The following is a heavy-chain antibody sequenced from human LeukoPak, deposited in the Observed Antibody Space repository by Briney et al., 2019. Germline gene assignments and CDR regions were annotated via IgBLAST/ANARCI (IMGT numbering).Heavy chain of an antibody. V-gene: IGHV1-2*02. CDR1: GYTFTGYY. CDR3: AKVRKVRGVYYYYYGMDA. Sequence: ASVEVSCKASGYTFTGYYMHWVRQAPGQGLEWMGWINPNSGGTNYAQKFQGRVTMTRDTSISTAYMELSRLRSDDTAVYYCAKVRKVRGVYYYYYGMDAWGQGTTVTVSS. J-gene: IGHJ6*02. D-gene: IGHD3-10*01. CDR2: INPNSGGT.